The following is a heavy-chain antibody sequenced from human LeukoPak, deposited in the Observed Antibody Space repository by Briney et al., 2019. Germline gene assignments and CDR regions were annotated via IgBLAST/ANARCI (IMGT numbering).Heavy chain of an antibody. CDR2: IYYSGST. D-gene: IGHD2-15*01. CDR3: ARGLYCSGGSCYFDS. V-gene: IGHV4-59*08. Sequence: SETLSLTCTVSGGSISSYYWSWIRQPPGKGLEWIGYIYYSGSTNYNPSLKSRVTISVDTSKNQFSLKLSSVTAADTAVYYCARGLYCSGGSCYFDSWGQGTLVTVSS. CDR1: GGSISSYY. J-gene: IGHJ4*02.